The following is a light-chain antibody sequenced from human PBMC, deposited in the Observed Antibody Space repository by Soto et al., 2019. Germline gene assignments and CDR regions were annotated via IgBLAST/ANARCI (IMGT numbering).Light chain of an antibody. CDR2: KAS. Sequence: DIKMYQSPSTLSASVGDRVTITCRASQSISSWLAWYQQKPGKAPKLLIYKASSLESGVPSRFSGSGSGTEFTLTISSLQPDDFATYYCQQYNTYSWTFGQGTKVDI. CDR1: QSISSW. CDR3: QQYNTYSWT. V-gene: IGKV1-5*03. J-gene: IGKJ1*01.